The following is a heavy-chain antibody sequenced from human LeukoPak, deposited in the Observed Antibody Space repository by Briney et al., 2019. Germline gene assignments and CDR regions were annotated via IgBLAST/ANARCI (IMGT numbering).Heavy chain of an antibody. CDR1: GFTFSSYA. V-gene: IGHV3-30-3*01. D-gene: IGHD5-24*01. Sequence: PGGSLRLSCVASGFTFSSYAMHWVRQAPGKGLEWVAVISYDGSNKYYADSVKGRFTISRDNSKNTLYLQMNSLRAEDTAVYYCARWTVEMATIFDYWGQGTLVTVSS. CDR3: ARWTVEMATIFDY. J-gene: IGHJ4*02. CDR2: ISYDGSNK.